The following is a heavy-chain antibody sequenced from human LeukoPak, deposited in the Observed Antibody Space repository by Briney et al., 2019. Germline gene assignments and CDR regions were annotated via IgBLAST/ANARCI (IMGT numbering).Heavy chain of an antibody. J-gene: IGHJ4*02. V-gene: IGHV3-30*18. CDR1: GFTFSNYG. Sequence: GGSLRLSCAASGFTFSNYGMHWVRQAPGKGLEWVAIVSSVGSDKYYADSVKGRLTISRDNSKNTQYLQMNSLRPEDTAIYYCAKDGPGFSGWADYWGQGTLVTVSS. D-gene: IGHD6-19*01. CDR3: AKDGPGFSGWADY. CDR2: VSSVGSDK.